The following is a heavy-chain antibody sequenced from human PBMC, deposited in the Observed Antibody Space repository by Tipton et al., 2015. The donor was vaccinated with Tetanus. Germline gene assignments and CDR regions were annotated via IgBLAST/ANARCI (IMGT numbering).Heavy chain of an antibody. V-gene: IGHV4-34*01. Sequence: GLVKPSETLSLTCAVYGGSFSGYYWSWIRQPPGKGLEWIGEINHSGSTNYNPSLKSRATISVDTSKNQFSLKLSSVTAADTAVYYCARDRDFDYWGQGTLVTVSS. CDR1: GGSFSGYY. J-gene: IGHJ4*02. CDR2: INHSGST. CDR3: ARDRDFDY.